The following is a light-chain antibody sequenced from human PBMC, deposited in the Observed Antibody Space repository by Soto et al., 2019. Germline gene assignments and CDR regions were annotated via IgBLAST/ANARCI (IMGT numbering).Light chain of an antibody. J-gene: IGKJ1*01. CDR1: QYVHNY. V-gene: IGKV1-5*03. CDR3: QQSNNYPWT. Sequence: DIQMTQSPSTLSASVGDRVTITCRASQYVHNYLAWYQQKPGEAPKLLIYEAANLESGVPSRFSGSGTGTEFTLTTDSLQPDDFATYYCQQSNNYPWTFGQGTRVEI. CDR2: EAA.